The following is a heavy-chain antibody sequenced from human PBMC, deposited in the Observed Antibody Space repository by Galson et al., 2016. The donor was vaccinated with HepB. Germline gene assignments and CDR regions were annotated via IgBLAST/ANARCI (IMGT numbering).Heavy chain of an antibody. V-gene: IGHV3-30*19. CDR3: AKLDCGRDCPRDD. CDR2: ISYDGGDK. Sequence: SLILSCAASGFTFSRYGMHWVRQAPGKGLEWVAVISYDGGDKHYADSVKGRFTVSRDNSKNTLFLQMNSLRVEDTAVYYCAKLDCGRDCPRDDWGQGTQVTVS. CDR1: GFTFSRYG. D-gene: IGHD2-21*02. J-gene: IGHJ4*02.